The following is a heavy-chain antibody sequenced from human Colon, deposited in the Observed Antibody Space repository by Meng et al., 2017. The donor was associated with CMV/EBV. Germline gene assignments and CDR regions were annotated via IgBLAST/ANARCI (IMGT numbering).Heavy chain of an antibody. CDR2: ISWNSGTI. D-gene: IGHD5-24*01. J-gene: IGHJ3*02. V-gene: IGHV3-9*01. CDR1: GFTFDDYA. Sequence: SLKISCAASGFTFDDYAMHWVRQAPGKGLEWVSSISWNSGTIDYADSVKGRITISRDNAKNSLYLQMNSLRAEDTALYYCARADQREMATIPDAFDIWGQGTMVTVSS. CDR3: ARADQREMATIPDAFDI.